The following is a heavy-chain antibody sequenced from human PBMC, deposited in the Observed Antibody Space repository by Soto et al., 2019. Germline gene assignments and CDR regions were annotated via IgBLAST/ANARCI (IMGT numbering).Heavy chain of an antibody. D-gene: IGHD1-26*01. CDR1: GCTFSTYV. J-gene: IGHJ6*02. V-gene: IGHV1-69*12. Sequence: QVQLVQSGAEVKKPGSSVKVSCKASGCTFSTYVISWVRQAPGQGLEWMGGIIPVFATTNYAQKFQGRVTITADESTRTGYMELNSLRSEDTAVYYCARGRIAGAATDFYDYGMDVWGQGTSVTVSS. CDR2: IIPVFATT. CDR3: ARGRIAGAATDFYDYGMDV.